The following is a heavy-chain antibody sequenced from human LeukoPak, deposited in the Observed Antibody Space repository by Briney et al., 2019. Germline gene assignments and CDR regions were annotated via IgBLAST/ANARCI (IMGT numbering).Heavy chain of an antibody. D-gene: IGHD2-2*01. CDR1: GFTFSSYW. CDR3: ARDRVVVVPAASGRDFDY. V-gene: IGHV3-74*01. J-gene: IGHJ4*02. Sequence: GGSLRLSCVASGFTFSSYWMHWVRQDPRKGLVWVSRINGDGRNINYADSVRGRFTISRDNAKNSLYLQMNSLRAEDTAVYYCARDRVVVVPAASGRDFDYWGQGTLVTVSS. CDR2: INGDGRNI.